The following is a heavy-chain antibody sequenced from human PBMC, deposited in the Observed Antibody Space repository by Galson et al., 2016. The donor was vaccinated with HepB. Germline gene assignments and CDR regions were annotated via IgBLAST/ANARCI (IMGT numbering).Heavy chain of an antibody. CDR3: ARQYRGGPSDY. V-gene: IGHV4-39*07. CDR2: IYYSGST. CDR1: GGSISRSSYY. Sequence: ETLSLTCTVSGGSISRSSYYWAWIRQPPGKGLEWLGSIYYSGSTYYNPSLKSRVTISVDTSKNQFSLKLSSVTAADTALYYCARQYRGGPSDYWGQGTLVIVSS. D-gene: IGHD5-12*01. J-gene: IGHJ4*02.